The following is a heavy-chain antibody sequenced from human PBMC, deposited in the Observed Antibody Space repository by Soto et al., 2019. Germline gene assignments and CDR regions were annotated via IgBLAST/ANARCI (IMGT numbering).Heavy chain of an antibody. Sequence: SVKVACTPSGSNFVTCGITWGSQATGQGLEWMGWISVYSGNTHYAQKFHDRVTLTTDTSTTTAYMDLRNLTSDDSAFYYCARTTPSFESSGSADYCGQRTLVTVSS. CDR3: ARTTPSFESSGSADY. V-gene: IGHV1-18*01. CDR2: ISVYSGNT. J-gene: IGHJ4*02. D-gene: IGHD3-22*01. CDR1: GSNFVTCG.